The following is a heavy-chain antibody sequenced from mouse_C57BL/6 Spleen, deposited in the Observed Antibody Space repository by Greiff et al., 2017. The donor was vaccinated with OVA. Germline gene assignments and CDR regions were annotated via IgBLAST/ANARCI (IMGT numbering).Heavy chain of an antibody. CDR2: IYPGDGDT. CDR1: GYAFSSSW. D-gene: IGHD2-10*02. J-gene: IGHJ4*01. Sequence: QVQLQQPGPELVKPGASVKISCKASGYAFSSSWMNWVKQRPGKGLEWIGRIYPGDGDTNYNGKFKGKATLTADKSSSTAYMQLSSLTSEDSAVYFCARAGGYDYAMDYWGQGTSVTVSS. V-gene: IGHV1-82*01. CDR3: ARAGGYDYAMDY.